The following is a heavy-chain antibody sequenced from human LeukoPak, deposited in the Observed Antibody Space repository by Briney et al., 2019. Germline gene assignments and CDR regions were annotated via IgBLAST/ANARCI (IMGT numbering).Heavy chain of an antibody. Sequence: GGSLRLSCAASGFTFSSYWMSCVRQGPGKGREWVANIKQDGSEKYYVDSVKGRFTISRDNAKNTLYLRMNSLRAEDTAEYYCARVAEYDYVWLHWGQGTLVTVSS. CDR2: IKQDGSEK. D-gene: IGHD3-16*01. CDR1: GFTFSSYW. CDR3: ARVAEYDYVWLH. V-gene: IGHV3-7*01. J-gene: IGHJ1*01.